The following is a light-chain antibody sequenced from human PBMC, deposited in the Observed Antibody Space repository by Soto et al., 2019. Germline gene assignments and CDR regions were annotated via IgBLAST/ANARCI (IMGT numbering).Light chain of an antibody. V-gene: IGLV1-44*01. J-gene: IGLJ3*02. CDR1: SSNIGSKT. Sequence: QSVLTQPPSTSGTPGQRVTISCSGSSSNIGSKTLNWFRQVPGTAPKLLIYNDNQRPSGVPDRFSGSKSGTSASLAISGLQSDDEAVYYCATWDVSLNGRVFGGGTKLTV. CDR3: ATWDVSLNGRV. CDR2: NDN.